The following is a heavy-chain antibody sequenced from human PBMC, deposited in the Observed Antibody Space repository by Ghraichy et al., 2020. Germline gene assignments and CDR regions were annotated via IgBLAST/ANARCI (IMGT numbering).Heavy chain of an antibody. CDR2: INSDGSST. CDR1: GFTFSSYW. CDR3: ATVGRKWALDY. J-gene: IGHJ4*02. V-gene: IGHV3-74*01. D-gene: IGHD1-26*01. Sequence: GGSLRLSCAASGFTFSSYWMHWVRQAPGKGLVWVSRINSDGSSTNYADSVKGRFTISRDNAKNTLYLQMNSLRAEDTAVYFCATVGRKWALDYWGQGTLVTVSS.